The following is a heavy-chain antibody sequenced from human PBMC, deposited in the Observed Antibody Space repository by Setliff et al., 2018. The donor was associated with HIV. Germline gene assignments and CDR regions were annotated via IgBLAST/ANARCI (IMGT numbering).Heavy chain of an antibody. CDR2: INPGGSP. D-gene: IGHD3-10*01. CDR3: TTGEHYGSGSYWS. J-gene: IGHJ4*02. Sequence: SETMSLTCAVSAYSISSGYYWGWIRQPPGGGLEWLGEINPGGSPNYNTSLKSRLTLSADTSENHFSLELRSVTAADTAMYYCTTGEHYGSGSYWSWGQGTPVTVSS. V-gene: IGHV4-38-2*01. CDR1: AYSISSGYY.